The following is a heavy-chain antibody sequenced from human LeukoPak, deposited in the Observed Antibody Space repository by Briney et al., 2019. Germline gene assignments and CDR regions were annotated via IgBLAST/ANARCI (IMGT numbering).Heavy chain of an antibody. CDR3: AIMHGYYDGSGYWVQ. V-gene: IGHV3-23*01. J-gene: IGHJ1*01. CDR2: ITPNADRT. CDR1: GFTFGSYG. Sequence: GGSLRLSCAASGFTFGSYGMSWVRQAPGKGLEWVSFITPNADRTSYADSVEGRFTISRNNPRNTLYMQMNSLRDEDTALYYCAIMHGYYDGSGYWVQWGQGTLVTVSS. D-gene: IGHD3-22*01.